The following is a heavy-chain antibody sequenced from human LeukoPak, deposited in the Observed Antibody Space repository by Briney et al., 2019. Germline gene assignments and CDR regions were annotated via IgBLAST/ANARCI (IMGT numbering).Heavy chain of an antibody. V-gene: IGHV4-59*01. Sequence: SETLSLTCTVSGGSISNYYWTWLRQPPGKGLEWIGYIYYSGSTNYNPSLKSRVTISVDTSKNQFSLKLSSVTAADTAMYYCARASDRLQPPDYWGQRTLVTVSS. D-gene: IGHD4-11*01. CDR1: GGSISNYY. J-gene: IGHJ4*02. CDR2: IYYSGST. CDR3: ARASDRLQPPDY.